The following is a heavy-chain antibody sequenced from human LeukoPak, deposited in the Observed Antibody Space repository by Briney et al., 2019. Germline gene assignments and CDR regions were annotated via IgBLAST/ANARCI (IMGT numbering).Heavy chain of an antibody. Sequence: GGSLRLSCAASGFTFSDYYMSWIRQAPGEGLEWVSYISSSSSYTNYADSVKGRFTISRDNAKNSLYLQMNSLRAEDTAVYYCARDLVVPAAMNGYYYYYGMDVWGKGTTVTVSS. D-gene: IGHD2-2*01. CDR3: ARDLVVPAAMNGYYYYYGMDV. V-gene: IGHV3-11*06. J-gene: IGHJ6*04. CDR2: ISSSSSYT. CDR1: GFTFSDYY.